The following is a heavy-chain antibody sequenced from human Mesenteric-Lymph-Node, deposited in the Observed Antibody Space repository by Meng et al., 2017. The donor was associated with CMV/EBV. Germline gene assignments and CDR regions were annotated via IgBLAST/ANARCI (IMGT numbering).Heavy chain of an antibody. CDR2: VSYEGKNK. D-gene: IGHD4-17*01. V-gene: IGHV3-30*03. CDR1: GFTFSRYV. J-gene: IGHJ4*02. CDR3: ARVGDGDSFDY. Sequence: LSCAASGFTFSRYVMYWVRQAPGKGPEWMAVVSYEGKNKDYADSVKGRLTISRDNAKNSLFLQMNSLRAEDTGVYFCARVGDGDSFDYWGQGTLVTVSS.